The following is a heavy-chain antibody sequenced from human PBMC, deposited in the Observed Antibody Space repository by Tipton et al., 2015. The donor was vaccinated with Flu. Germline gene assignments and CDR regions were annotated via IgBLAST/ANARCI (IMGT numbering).Heavy chain of an antibody. V-gene: IGHV4-61*02. Sequence: TLSLTCTVSGDSISRAGYYWSWIRQPAGKGLEWIGRIYTTGSTNYNPSLKSRVTISLDTSKNQFSLKLSSVTAADTAVYYCARDGGYTYGCIPFVYWCQGTLVTVFS. D-gene: IGHD5-18*01. CDR1: GDSISRAGYY. CDR3: ARDGGYTYGCIPFVY. CDR2: IYTTGST. J-gene: IGHJ4*02.